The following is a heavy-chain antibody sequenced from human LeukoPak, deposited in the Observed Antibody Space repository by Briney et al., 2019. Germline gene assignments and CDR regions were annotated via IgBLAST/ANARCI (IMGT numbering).Heavy chain of an antibody. Sequence: RGSLRLSCAASGFTFNTYGMHWVRRAPGKGLEWVAFIRNDGSTKYYADSVKGRFTLSRDNSKNTLYLQMNSLRAEDTAVYYCAKGEARPIWGQGTMVTVSS. V-gene: IGHV3-30*02. CDR2: IRNDGSTK. J-gene: IGHJ3*02. CDR3: AKGEARPI. D-gene: IGHD6-6*01. CDR1: GFTFNTYG.